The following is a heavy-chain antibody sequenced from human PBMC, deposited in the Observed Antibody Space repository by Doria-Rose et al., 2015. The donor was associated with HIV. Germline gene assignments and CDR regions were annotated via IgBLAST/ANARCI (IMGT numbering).Heavy chain of an antibody. CDR3: ARARNYGFPHFFDF. CDR1: GDSISSGDSF. J-gene: IGHJ4*02. V-gene: IGHV4-30-4*01. CDR2: ISSSGTT. Sequence: QVQLQESGPGLVRPSQTLSLTCTVSGDSISSGDSFWRWIRQPPGKGPEWIGYISSSGTTYYYPSLRGRLTISLDASKNQFSLNLNSVTAAYTAVYYCARARNYGFPHFFDFWGQGTLVTVSS. D-gene: IGHD3-10*01.